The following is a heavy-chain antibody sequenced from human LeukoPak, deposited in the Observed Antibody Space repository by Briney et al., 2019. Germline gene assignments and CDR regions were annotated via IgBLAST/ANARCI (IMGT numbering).Heavy chain of an antibody. Sequence: PGGSLRLSCAASGFTFSSYAMSWVRQAPGKGLEWVSAISGSGGTIYYADSVKGRFTISRDNAKNSPYLQMNSLRAEDTAVYYCARSPQAVAGEYYYYYMDVWGKGTTVTVSS. CDR1: GFTFSSYA. CDR2: ISGSGGTI. D-gene: IGHD2-15*01. CDR3: ARSPQAVAGEYYYYYMDV. J-gene: IGHJ6*03. V-gene: IGHV3-23*01.